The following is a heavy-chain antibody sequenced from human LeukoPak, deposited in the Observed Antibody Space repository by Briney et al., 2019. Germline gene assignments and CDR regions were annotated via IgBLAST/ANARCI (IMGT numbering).Heavy chain of an antibody. J-gene: IGHJ6*03. CDR2: ISSSSSYI. V-gene: IGHV3-21*01. Sequence: GGSLRLSCVACGFTFSSYSMNWVRQAPGKGLEWASSISSSSSYIYYADSVKGRFTISRDNAKNSLYLQMNSLRAEDTAVYYCARALRLSRYYYMDVWGKGTTVTVSS. CDR1: GFTFSSYS. CDR3: ARALRLSRYYYMDV.